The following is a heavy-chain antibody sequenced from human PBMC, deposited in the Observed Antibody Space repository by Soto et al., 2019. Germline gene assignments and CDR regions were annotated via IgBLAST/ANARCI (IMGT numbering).Heavy chain of an antibody. D-gene: IGHD2-2*01. V-gene: IGHV3-33*01. CDR1: GFTFSSYG. J-gene: IGHJ4*02. Sequence: PGGSLRLSCAASGFTFSSYGMHWVRQAPGKGLEWVAVIWYDGSNKYYADSVKGRFTISRDNSKNTLYLQMNSLRAEDTAVYYCARDIGYCSSTSCYHHHGPGVYWGQGTLVTVSS. CDR2: IWYDGSNK. CDR3: ARDIGYCSSTSCYHHHGPGVY.